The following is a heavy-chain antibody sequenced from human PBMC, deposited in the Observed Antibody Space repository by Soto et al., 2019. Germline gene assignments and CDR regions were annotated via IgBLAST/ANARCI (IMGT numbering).Heavy chain of an antibody. CDR3: AKAKVIQPLWSYLDY. Sequence: GSLRLSCAASGLTFSSYGMHWVRQAPGKGLEWVAVISYDGSNKYYADSVKGRFTISRDNSKNTLYLQMNSLRAEDTAVYYCAKAKVIQPLWSYLDYWGQGTLVTVSS. J-gene: IGHJ4*02. CDR2: ISYDGSNK. CDR1: GLTFSSYG. V-gene: IGHV3-30*18. D-gene: IGHD3-16*02.